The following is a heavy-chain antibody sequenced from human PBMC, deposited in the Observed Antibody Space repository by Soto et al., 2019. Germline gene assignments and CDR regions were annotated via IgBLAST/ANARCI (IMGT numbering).Heavy chain of an antibody. J-gene: IGHJ3*02. Sequence: GGSLRLSCAASGFTFDDYGMSWVRQAPGKGLEWVSGINWNGGSTGYADSVKGRFTISRDNAKNSLYLQMNSLRAEDTALYHCARVAHYDFWSGQVNAFDIWGQGTMVTVSS. D-gene: IGHD3-3*01. CDR3: ARVAHYDFWSGQVNAFDI. CDR1: GFTFDDYG. V-gene: IGHV3-20*01. CDR2: INWNGGST.